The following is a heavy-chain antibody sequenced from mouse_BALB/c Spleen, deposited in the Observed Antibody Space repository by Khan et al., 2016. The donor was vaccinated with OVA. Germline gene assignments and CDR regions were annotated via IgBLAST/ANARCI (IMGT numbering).Heavy chain of an antibody. V-gene: IGHV1-7*01. CDR3: TRDRIDY. CDR2: INPTSGHT. Sequence: LQESGAELAKPGASVKMSCKASGYTFTTYWMHWVKQRPGQGLEWIGYINPTSGHTDYNEKSKDRATLSADKSSSTASMQLSSLASEDSAVYYCTRDRIDYWGQGTTLTVSS. CDR1: GYTFTTYW. J-gene: IGHJ2*01.